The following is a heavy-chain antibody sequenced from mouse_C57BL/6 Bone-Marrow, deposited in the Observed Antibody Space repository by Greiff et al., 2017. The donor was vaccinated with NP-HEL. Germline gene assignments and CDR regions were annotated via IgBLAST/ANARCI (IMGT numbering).Heavy chain of an antibody. D-gene: IGHD1-1*01. J-gene: IGHJ3*01. CDR2: INPYNGGT. Sequence: VEPGASVKMSCKASGYTFTDYYMNWVKQSHGKSLEWIGVINPYNGGTSYNQKFKGKATLTVDKSSSTAYMELNSLTSEDSAVYYCARLIYSPFAYWGQGTLVTVSA. CDR3: ARLIYSPFAY. CDR1: GYTFTDYY. V-gene: IGHV1-19*01.